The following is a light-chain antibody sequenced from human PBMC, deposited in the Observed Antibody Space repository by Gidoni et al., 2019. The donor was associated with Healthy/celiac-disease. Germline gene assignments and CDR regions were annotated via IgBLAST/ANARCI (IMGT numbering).Light chain of an antibody. J-gene: IGKJ2*04. CDR2: DAS. CDR1: QSVSSY. Sequence: EIVLTHSPATLYLSPGERATLSCRASQSVSSYLAWYQQKPGQAPRLLIYDASNRATGIPARFSGSGSGTDFTLTIISLEPEEFAVYYCQQRSNWMCSFXXXTKLEIK. V-gene: IGKV3-11*01. CDR3: QQRSNWMCS.